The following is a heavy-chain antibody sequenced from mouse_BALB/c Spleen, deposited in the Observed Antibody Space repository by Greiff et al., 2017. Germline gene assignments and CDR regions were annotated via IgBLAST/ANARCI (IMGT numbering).Heavy chain of an antibody. V-gene: IGHV5-17*02. Sequence: EVKLVESGGGLVQPGGSRKLSCAASGFTFSSFGMHWVRQAPEKGLEWVAYISSGSSTIYYADTVKGRFTISRDNPKNTLFLQMTSLRSEDTAMYYCARREDYMYDSFAYWGQGTLVTVSA. CDR2: ISSGSSTI. J-gene: IGHJ3*01. D-gene: IGHD2-14*01. CDR3: ARREDYMYDSFAY. CDR1: GFTFSSFG.